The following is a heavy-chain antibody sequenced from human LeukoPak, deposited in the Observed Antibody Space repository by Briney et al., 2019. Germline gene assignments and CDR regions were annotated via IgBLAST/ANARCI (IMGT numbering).Heavy chain of an antibody. Sequence: ASVKVSCKASGYTFTGYYMHWVRQAPGQGLEWMGWINPNSGGTNYAQKVQGRVTMTRDTSISTAYMELSRLRSDDTAVYYCARDPQGAVAGTFLDYWGQGTLVTVSS. D-gene: IGHD6-19*01. J-gene: IGHJ4*02. CDR2: INPNSGGT. CDR3: ARDPQGAVAGTFLDY. CDR1: GYTFTGYY. V-gene: IGHV1-2*02.